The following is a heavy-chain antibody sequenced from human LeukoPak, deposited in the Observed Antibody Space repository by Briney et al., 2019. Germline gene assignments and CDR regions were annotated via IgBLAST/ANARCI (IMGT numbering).Heavy chain of an antibody. V-gene: IGHV1-8*01. J-gene: IGHJ4*02. D-gene: IGHD6-19*01. CDR2: MIPNSGNT. CDR3: ARGSFTSSGWEGEHLYYLDY. CDR1: GYTFTSYD. Sequence: ASVKVSCKASGYTFTSYDINWVRQATGQGLEWMGWMIPNSGNTGYAQKFQGRVTMTRNTSISTAYMELSSLRSEDTAVYYCARGSFTSSGWEGEHLYYLDYWGQGTLVTVSS.